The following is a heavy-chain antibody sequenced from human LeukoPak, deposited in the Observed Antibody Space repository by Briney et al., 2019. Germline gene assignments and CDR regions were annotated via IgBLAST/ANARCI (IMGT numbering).Heavy chain of an antibody. CDR1: GGAFSGYY. Sequence: SETLSLTCVVYGGAFSGYYWSWIRQPPGKGLEWIGEINHSGSTNYNPSLKSRVTISVDTSKNQFSLKLSSVTAADTAVYYCARVVVVVAAPSFDYWGQGTLVTVSS. J-gene: IGHJ4*02. D-gene: IGHD2-15*01. CDR3: ARVVVVVAAPSFDY. V-gene: IGHV4-34*01. CDR2: INHSGST.